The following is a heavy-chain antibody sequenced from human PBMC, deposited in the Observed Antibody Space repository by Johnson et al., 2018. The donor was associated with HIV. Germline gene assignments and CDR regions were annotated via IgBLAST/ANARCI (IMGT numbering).Heavy chain of an antibody. CDR3: ARERFSDMLTGYHAFDV. J-gene: IGHJ3*01. V-gene: IGHV3-30*04. CDR2: ISYDGSNK. CDR1: GFTFSSYA. Sequence: QVQLVESGGGLVQPGGSLRLSCAASGFTFSSYAMHWVRQAPGKGLEWVAVISYDGSNKYYADSVKGRFTISRDNSKNTLYLQMNSLRPEDTAVYYCARERFSDMLTGYHAFDVWGQGTMVTVSS. D-gene: IGHD3-9*01.